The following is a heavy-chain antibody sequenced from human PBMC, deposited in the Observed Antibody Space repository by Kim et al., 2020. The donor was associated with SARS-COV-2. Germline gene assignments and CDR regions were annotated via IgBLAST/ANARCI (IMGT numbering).Heavy chain of an antibody. J-gene: IGHJ6*02. V-gene: IGHV3-9*01. CDR3: AKTGLEVLGEPAYGMDV. CDR1: GLTFDDYA. D-gene: IGHD3-10*01. CDR2: ISWNSGSI. Sequence: GGSLRLSCAASGLTFDDYAMHWVRQAPGKGLEWVSGISWNSGSIGYADSVKGRFTISRDNAKNSLYLQMNSLRAEDTALYYCAKTGLEVLGEPAYGMDVWGQGTTVTGSS.